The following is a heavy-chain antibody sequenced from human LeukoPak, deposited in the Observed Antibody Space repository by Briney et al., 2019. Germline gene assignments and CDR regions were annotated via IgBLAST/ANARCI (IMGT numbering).Heavy chain of an antibody. CDR1: GGTFSSYA. Sequence: SVKVSCKASGGTFSSYAISWVRQAPGQGLEWMGGIIPIFGTANYAQKLQGRVTMTTDTSTSTAYMELRSLRSDDTAVYYCARGGIAAAAPTYYYYMDVWGKGTTVTISS. D-gene: IGHD6-13*01. V-gene: IGHV1-69*05. CDR2: IIPIFGTA. CDR3: ARGGIAAAAPTYYYYMDV. J-gene: IGHJ6*03.